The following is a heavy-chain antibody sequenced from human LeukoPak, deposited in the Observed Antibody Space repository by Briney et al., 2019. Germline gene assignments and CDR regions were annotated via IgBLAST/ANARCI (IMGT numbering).Heavy chain of an antibody. CDR1: GFNFGNYG. CDR2: LSDAGDRI. V-gene: IGHV3-23*01. J-gene: IGHJ5*02. Sequence: PGGSLRLSCTASGFNFGNYGMSWVRQAPGKGLEWVSGLSDAGDRIFYADSVRGRFTVSRDNSKNTLYLQMDSLRAEDTAVYYCASVDGYPTPWGQGTLVTVSS. CDR3: ASVDGYPTP. D-gene: IGHD5-24*01.